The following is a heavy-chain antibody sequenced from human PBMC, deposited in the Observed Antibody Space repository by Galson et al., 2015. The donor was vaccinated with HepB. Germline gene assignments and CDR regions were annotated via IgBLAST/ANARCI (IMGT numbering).Heavy chain of an antibody. V-gene: IGHV2-70*01. CDR3: ARTIEYSSSWSGFDP. CDR1: GFSLSTSGMC. D-gene: IGHD6-13*01. Sequence: PALVKPTQTLTLTCTFSGFSLSTSGMCVSWIRQPPGKALEWLALIDWDDDKYYSTSLKTRLTISKDTSKNQVVLTMTNMDPVDTATYYCARTIEYSSSWSGFDPWGQGTLVTVSS. CDR2: IDWDDDK. J-gene: IGHJ5*02.